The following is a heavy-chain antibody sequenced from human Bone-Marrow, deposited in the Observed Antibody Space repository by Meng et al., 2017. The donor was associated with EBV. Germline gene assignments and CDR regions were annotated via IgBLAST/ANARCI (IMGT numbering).Heavy chain of an antibody. J-gene: IGHJ4*02. D-gene: IGHD3-16*02. CDR3: ASVISLLQEKYFDY. V-gene: IGHV3-74*01. Sequence: EVQLVESGGGLVQPGGSQRVSCAASGFTFSAYWMHWVRQAPGKGLVWVSRIKSDGSSTSYADSVKGRFTISRDNAKNTLYLQMNSLRAEDTAVYYCASVISLLQEKYFDYWGQVTLVTVS. CDR1: GFTFSAYW. CDR2: IKSDGSST.